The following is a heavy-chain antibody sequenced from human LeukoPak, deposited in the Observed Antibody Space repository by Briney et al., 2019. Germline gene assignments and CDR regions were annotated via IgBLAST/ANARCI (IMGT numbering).Heavy chain of an antibody. J-gene: IGHJ6*03. D-gene: IGHD3-22*01. CDR3: ARGRVSSSTYYSTYYYYFYMDV. CDR2: IYYSGST. CDR1: GGSISSYY. V-gene: IGHV4-59*01. Sequence: SETLSLTCTVSGGSISSYYWSWIRQPPGKGLEWIGYIYYSGSTNYNPSLKSRVTISVDTSKNQFSLKLSSVTAADMAVYYCARGRVSSSTYYSTYYYYFYMDVWGKGTTVTVSS.